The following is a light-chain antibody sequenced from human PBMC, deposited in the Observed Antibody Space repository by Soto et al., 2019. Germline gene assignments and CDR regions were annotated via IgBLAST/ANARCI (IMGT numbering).Light chain of an antibody. Sequence: QSALTQPPSASGSPGQSVTISCTGTSSDVGGYNYVSWYQQHPGKAPKLMIYEVSNRPSGVPDRFSGSKSGNTASLAVSGLQAEDEADDYCSSYAANNNFVIFGGGTKLTVL. CDR1: SSDVGGYNY. CDR3: SSYAANNNFVI. CDR2: EVS. V-gene: IGLV2-8*01. J-gene: IGLJ2*01.